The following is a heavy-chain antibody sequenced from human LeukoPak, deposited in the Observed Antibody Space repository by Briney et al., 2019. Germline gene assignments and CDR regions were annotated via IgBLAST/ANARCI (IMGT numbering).Heavy chain of an antibody. D-gene: IGHD1-1*01. Sequence: GGSLRLSCAASGFTFSSYSMNWVRRAPGKGLEWVSSISSSSSYIYYADSVKGRFTISRDNAKNSLYLQMDSLRAEDTAVYYCARVYWNGFDYWGQGTLVTVSS. V-gene: IGHV3-21*01. CDR3: ARVYWNGFDY. J-gene: IGHJ4*02. CDR2: ISSSSSYI. CDR1: GFTFSSYS.